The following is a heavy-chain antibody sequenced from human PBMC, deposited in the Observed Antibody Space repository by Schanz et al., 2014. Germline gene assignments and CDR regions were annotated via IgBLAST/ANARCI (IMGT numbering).Heavy chain of an antibody. CDR3: ARAAGPVDY. J-gene: IGHJ4*02. CDR1: GDSISTSYTYY. CDR2: IYYSGST. V-gene: IGHV4-39*07. D-gene: IGHD6-13*01. Sequence: QLQLQESGPGLVKPSETLSLTCTVSGDSISTSYTYYWGWIRQPPGKGLEWIGYIYYSGSTYYNPSLKSRVTISVDPSKNQFSLMLGSVTAADTAVYYCARAAGPVDYWGQGTLVTVSS.